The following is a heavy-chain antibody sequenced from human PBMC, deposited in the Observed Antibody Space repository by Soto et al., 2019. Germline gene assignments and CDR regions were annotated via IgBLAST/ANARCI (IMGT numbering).Heavy chain of an antibody. CDR3: ARANPLRFLEWLSATEGDAFDI. J-gene: IGHJ3*02. Sequence: QVQLQESGPGLVKPSQTLSLTCTVSGGSISSGGYYWSWIRQHPGKGLEWIGYIYSSGSTYYNPSLKSRVTISVDTSKNQFSLKLSSVTAADTAVYYCARANPLRFLEWLSATEGDAFDIWGQGTMVTVSS. CDR2: IYSSGST. V-gene: IGHV4-31*03. D-gene: IGHD3-3*01. CDR1: GGSISSGGYY.